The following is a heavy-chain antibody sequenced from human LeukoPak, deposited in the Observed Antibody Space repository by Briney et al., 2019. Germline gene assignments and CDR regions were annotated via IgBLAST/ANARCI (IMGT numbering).Heavy chain of an antibody. Sequence: PGGSLRLSCAASGLALSDYYMSWIRQAPGKGLEWVSYISSSSIYTNYAESVKGRFTISRDNAKNSLYLQMNSLRAEDTAVYYCARDREYYFDYWGQGTLVTVSS. CDR2: ISSSSIYT. J-gene: IGHJ4*02. CDR1: GLALSDYY. CDR3: ARDREYYFDY. V-gene: IGHV3-11*06.